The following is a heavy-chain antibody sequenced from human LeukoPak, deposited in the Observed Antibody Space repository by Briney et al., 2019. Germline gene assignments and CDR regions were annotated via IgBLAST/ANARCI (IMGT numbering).Heavy chain of an antibody. J-gene: IGHJ6*03. CDR3: ARDGGLGGYYYYYMDV. CDR2: ISTRDNTI. V-gene: IGHV3-11*04. Sequence: SGGSLRLPCTASGFTFSDYYMSWIRQTPGKGLEWLSYISTRDNTIQYADSVKGRFTISRDNAKNSLYLQMNSLRAEDTAVYYCARDGGLGGYYYYYMDVWGKGTTVTVSS. D-gene: IGHD3-10*01. CDR1: GFTFSDYY.